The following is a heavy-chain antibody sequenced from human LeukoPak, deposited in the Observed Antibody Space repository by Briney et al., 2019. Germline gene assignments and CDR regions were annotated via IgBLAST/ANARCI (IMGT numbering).Heavy chain of an antibody. CDR3: AKGYCTGSSCYVAPHY. D-gene: IGHD2-15*01. V-gene: IGHV3-23*01. CDR2: ISGSGGST. J-gene: IGHJ4*02. CDR1: GFTFSSYA. Sequence: GGSLRLSCAASGFTFSSYAMSWVRQAPGKGLEWVSAISGSGGSTGYADSVKGRFTISRDNPKNTLYLQMNSLRAEDTAVYYCAKGYCTGSSCYVAPHYWGLGTLVTVSS.